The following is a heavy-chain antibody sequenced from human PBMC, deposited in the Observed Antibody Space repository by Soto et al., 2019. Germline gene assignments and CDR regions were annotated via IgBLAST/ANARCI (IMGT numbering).Heavy chain of an antibody. D-gene: IGHD6-13*01. CDR2: IYYSGST. V-gene: IGHV4-59*08. Sequence: SETLSLTCTVSGGSISSYYWSWIRQPPGKGLEWIGYIYYSGSTNYNPSLKSRVTISEDTSKNQFSLKLSSVPAADTAVYYCVRQRRIAAAGDYYYYMDVWGKGTTVTVSS. J-gene: IGHJ6*03. CDR3: VRQRRIAAAGDYYYYMDV. CDR1: GGSISSYY.